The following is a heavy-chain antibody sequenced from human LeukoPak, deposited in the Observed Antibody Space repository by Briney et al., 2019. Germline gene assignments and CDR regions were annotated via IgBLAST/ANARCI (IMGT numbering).Heavy chain of an antibody. CDR2: IYHSERTYYSGTT. J-gene: IGHJ6*02. Sequence: PSETLSLTCAVSGGSIRSSNFYWGWFRQPPGKGLEWIGSIYHSERTYYSGTTYYNPSLKSRVTISLDTSKNQFSLKLKSIAAADTAVYYCARVINYNGMDVWGQGTTVIVSS. V-gene: IGHV4-39*07. CDR3: ARVINYNGMDV. CDR1: GGSIRSSNFY.